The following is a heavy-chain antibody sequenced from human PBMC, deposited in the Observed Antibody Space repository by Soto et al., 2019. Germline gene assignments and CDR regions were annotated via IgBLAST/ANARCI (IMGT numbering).Heavy chain of an antibody. V-gene: IGHV1-69*02. CDR2: VNPILSMS. CDR3: ASSYGSGYRAFNY. Sequence: QVQLVQSGAEVKRPGSSVKVSCKASGDTFNFYSINWVRQAPGVGLEWVGRVNPILSMSKYAQKLHGRVTMTANKSTRTAYMELRSLRSEDTSIYYCASSYGSGYRAFNYWGPGALGTVSS. CDR1: GDTFNFYS. D-gene: IGHD3-10*01. J-gene: IGHJ4*02.